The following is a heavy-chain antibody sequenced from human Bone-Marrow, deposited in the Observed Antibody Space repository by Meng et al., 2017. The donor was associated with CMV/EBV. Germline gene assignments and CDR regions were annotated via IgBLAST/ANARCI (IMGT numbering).Heavy chain of an antibody. J-gene: IGHJ4*02. V-gene: IGHV4-39*01. CDR3: AMLFGYCSGGSCISY. CDR1: GGSISSSSYY. Sequence: SETLSLTCTVSGGSISSSSYYWGWIRQPPGKGLEWIGSIYYSGSTYYNPSLKSRVTISVDTSKNQFSLKLSSVTAADTAVYYCAMLFGYCSGGSCISYWGQGTLVTVSS. D-gene: IGHD2-15*01. CDR2: IYYSGST.